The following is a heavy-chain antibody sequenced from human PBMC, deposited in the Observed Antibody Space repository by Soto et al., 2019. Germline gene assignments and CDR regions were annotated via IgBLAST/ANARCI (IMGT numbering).Heavy chain of an antibody. CDR3: VRSRRITIFGVVYPGLDP. D-gene: IGHD3-3*01. V-gene: IGHV1-69*01. CDR2: IIPIFGTA. Sequence: QVHLVQSGAEVKKPGSSVKVSCKASGGTFSSYAISWVRQAPGQGLEWMGGIIPIFGTASYAQKFQGRVTITADESTSTAYVVLSSLRSEDTGVYYCVRSRRITIFGVVYPGLDPWGQGTLVTVSS. CDR1: GGTFSSYA. J-gene: IGHJ5*02.